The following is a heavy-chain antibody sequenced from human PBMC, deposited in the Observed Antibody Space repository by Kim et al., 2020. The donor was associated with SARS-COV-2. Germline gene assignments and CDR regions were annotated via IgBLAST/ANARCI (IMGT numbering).Heavy chain of an antibody. D-gene: IGHD2-2*01. Sequence: GGSLRLFCAASGFTFSGSATRWVRQASGKGLEWVGRIKSKGNTYATAYAESVKGRITIASDDSKNMAYLQMNSQKIGDTAVYYCTNEYCSSSTCSSKFDPWGQGTLVTVSS. CDR2: IKSKGNTYAT. J-gene: IGHJ5*02. V-gene: IGHV3-73*01. CDR3: TNEYCSSSTCSSKFDP. CDR1: GFTFSGSA.